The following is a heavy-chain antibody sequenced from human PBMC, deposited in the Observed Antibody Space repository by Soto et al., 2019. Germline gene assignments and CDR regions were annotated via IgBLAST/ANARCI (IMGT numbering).Heavy chain of an antibody. CDR3: ARINGYFDL. Sequence: SETLSLTCAVSGGSISSGGYSWSWIRQPPGKGLEWIGYIYHSGSTYYNPSLKSRVTISVDTSKNQFSLKLSSVTAADTAVYYCARINGYFDLWGRGTLVTVSS. J-gene: IGHJ2*01. D-gene: IGHD3-16*01. CDR1: GGSISSGGYS. V-gene: IGHV4-30-2*01. CDR2: IYHSGST.